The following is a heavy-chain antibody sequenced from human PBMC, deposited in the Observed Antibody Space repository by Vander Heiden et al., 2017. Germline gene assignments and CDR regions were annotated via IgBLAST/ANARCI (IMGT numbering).Heavy chain of an antibody. V-gene: IGHV4-34*01. D-gene: IGHD5-12*01. Sequence: QVQLQQWGAGLLKPSETLSLTCAVYGGSFSGYHWTWIRQPPGKGLEWIGEINDSGITNYKPSLKSRVTISVDTSKNQFSLNLSYVKAADTAVYYCTRGAHSGWPPPNYWVQGTLVTVS. CDR1: GGSFSGYH. CDR2: INDSGIT. CDR3: TRGAHSGWPPPNY. J-gene: IGHJ4*02.